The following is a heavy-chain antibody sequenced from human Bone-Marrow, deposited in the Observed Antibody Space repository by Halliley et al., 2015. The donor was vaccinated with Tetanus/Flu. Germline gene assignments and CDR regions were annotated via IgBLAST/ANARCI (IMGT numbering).Heavy chain of an antibody. CDR3: SRTIVGGVVGATYYYYYGMDV. V-gene: IGHV4-59*01. Sequence: GSTKYSPPPKSRVPISVDTSKNQFSLKLYSVTAADTAVYYCSRTIVGGVVGATYYYYYGMDVWGQGTTVTVSS. CDR2: GST. J-gene: IGHJ6*02. D-gene: IGHD2-15*01.